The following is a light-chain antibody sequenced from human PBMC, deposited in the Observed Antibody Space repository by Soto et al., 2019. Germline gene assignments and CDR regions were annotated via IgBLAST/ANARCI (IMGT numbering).Light chain of an antibody. CDR2: EVS. Sequence: QSALTQPASVSGSPGQSITISCTGASSDIIGYNYVSWYQQHPGKAPRLIIYEVSNRPSGVSNRFSGSKSGNTASLTISGLQAEDEADYYCSSYTNYNHVVFGGGTKLTVL. CDR1: SSDIIGYNY. CDR3: SSYTNYNHVV. J-gene: IGLJ2*01. V-gene: IGLV2-14*01.